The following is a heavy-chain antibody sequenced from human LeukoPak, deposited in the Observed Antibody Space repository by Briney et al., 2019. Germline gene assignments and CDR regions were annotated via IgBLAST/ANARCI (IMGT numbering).Heavy chain of an antibody. CDR3: VKAEGTFGYYYDSSGSFDL. D-gene: IGHD3-22*01. V-gene: IGHV3-23*01. J-gene: IGHJ4*02. CDR1: RFSFISYA. CDR2: INGSGSNT. Sequence: PGGSLRLSCKASRFSFISYAMSWVRQAPGRGPEWVSQINGSGSNTYYADSVKGRFTISRDNAKSTLFLQMNSLRDEDTAVYYCVKAEGTFGYYYDSSGSFDLWGQGTLVTVSS.